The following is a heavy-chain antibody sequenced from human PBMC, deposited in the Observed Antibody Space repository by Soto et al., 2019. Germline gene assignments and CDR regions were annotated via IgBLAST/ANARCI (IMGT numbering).Heavy chain of an antibody. J-gene: IGHJ4*02. CDR3: ARDRRVCSGGSCYPYYFDY. V-gene: IGHV4-59*01. D-gene: IGHD2-15*01. Sequence: SETLSLTCKVSGGSTNNYYWSWIRQPPGNGLEWIGYIYYSGSTNYNPSLKSRVTISVDTSKNQFSLKLSSVTAADTAVYYCARDRRVCSGGSCYPYYFDYWGQGTLVTVSS. CDR1: GGSTNNYY. CDR2: IYYSGST.